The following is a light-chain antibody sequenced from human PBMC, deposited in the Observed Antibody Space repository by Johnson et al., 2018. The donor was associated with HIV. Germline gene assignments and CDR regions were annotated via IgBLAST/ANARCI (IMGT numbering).Light chain of an antibody. CDR1: TSNIGDHS. CDR2: DND. Sequence: QSVLTQPPSVSAAPGRWVTVSCSGTTSNIGDHSVSWFQHLPGAAPKLLIYDNDRRPSGVPDRFSGSKSAASATLDITGLQSGDAADYYCATWDRSLTIGGVFGSGTKVTVL. J-gene: IGLJ1*01. CDR3: ATWDRSLTIGGV. V-gene: IGLV1-51*02.